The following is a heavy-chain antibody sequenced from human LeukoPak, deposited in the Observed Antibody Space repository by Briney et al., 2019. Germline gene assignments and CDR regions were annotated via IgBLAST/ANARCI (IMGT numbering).Heavy chain of an antibody. Sequence: DPGGSLRLSCAASGFDFSGAYMNWVRQAPGKGLEWDSYISSSSSTIYYADSVKGRFTISRDNAKNSLYLQMNSLRDEDTAVYYCARDGSDYGPNCWYFELWGRGTLVTVSS. CDR1: GFDFSGAY. J-gene: IGHJ2*01. CDR2: ISSSSSTI. CDR3: ARDGSDYGPNCWYFEL. D-gene: IGHD4-17*01. V-gene: IGHV3-48*02.